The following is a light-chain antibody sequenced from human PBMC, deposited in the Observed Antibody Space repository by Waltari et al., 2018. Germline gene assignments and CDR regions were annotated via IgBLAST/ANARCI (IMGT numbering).Light chain of an antibody. CDR1: LSVSSY. V-gene: IGKV3-11*01. Sequence: IVLPQSPATLSLSPGERATLSCRASLSVSSYLAWYQQKPGQAPRLLIYDASNRATGIPARFSGSGSGTDFTLTISSLEPEDFAVYYCQQRSNWYTFGQGTKLEIK. J-gene: IGKJ2*01. CDR2: DAS. CDR3: QQRSNWYT.